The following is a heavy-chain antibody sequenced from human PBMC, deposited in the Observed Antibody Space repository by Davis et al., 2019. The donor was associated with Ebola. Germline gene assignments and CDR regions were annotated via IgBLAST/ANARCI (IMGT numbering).Heavy chain of an antibody. V-gene: IGHV3-53*01. Sequence: GESLKISCAASGFTVSSNYMSWVRQAPGKGLEWVSVIYSGGSTYYADSVKGRFTISRDNAQNSLYLQMNSLRDEDTAVYYCACTIFDAFDIWGQGTMVTVSS. CDR1: GFTVSSNY. J-gene: IGHJ3*02. CDR3: ACTIFDAFDI. CDR2: IYSGGST. D-gene: IGHD3-3*01.